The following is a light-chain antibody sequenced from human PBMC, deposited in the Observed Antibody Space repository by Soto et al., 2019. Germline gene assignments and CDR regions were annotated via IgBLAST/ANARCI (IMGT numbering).Light chain of an antibody. CDR3: QQYNNWPPWT. CDR2: GAS. Sequence: EIVMTQSPATLSVSPGERSTLPCRASQSVSSKLAWYQQKPGQAPRLLIYGASTRATGIPARFSGSGSGTEFTLTISSLQSEDFAVYYCQQYNNWPPWTFGQGTKVDIK. CDR1: QSVSSK. V-gene: IGKV3-15*01. J-gene: IGKJ1*01.